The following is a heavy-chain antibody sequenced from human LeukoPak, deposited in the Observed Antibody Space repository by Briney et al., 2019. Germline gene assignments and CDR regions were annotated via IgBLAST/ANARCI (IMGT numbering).Heavy chain of an antibody. V-gene: IGHV3-30*02. J-gene: IGHJ3*02. CDR3: ARASGYSYGYGGEAFDI. CDR1: GFTFSSYG. CDR2: IRYDGSNK. Sequence: PGGSLRLSCAASGFTFSSYGMHWVRQAPGKGLEWVSFIRYDGSNKYYADSVKGRFTISRDNSKNTLYLQMNSLRAEDTAVYYCARASGYSYGYGGEAFDIWGQGTMVTVSS. D-gene: IGHD5-18*01.